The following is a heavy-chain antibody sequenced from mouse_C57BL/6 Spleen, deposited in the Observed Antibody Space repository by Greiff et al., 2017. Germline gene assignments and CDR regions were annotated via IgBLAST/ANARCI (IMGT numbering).Heavy chain of an antibody. Sequence: VQLQQPGAELVKPGASVKMSCKASGYTFTSYWITWVKQRPGQGLEWIGDIYPGSGSTNSNEKFKSKATLTVDTSSSTAYMQLSSLTSEDSAVYDWARWGYYGSSYGYAMDYWGQGTSVTVSS. CDR2: IYPGSGST. V-gene: IGHV1-55*01. CDR1: GYTFTSYW. CDR3: ARWGYYGSSYGYAMDY. D-gene: IGHD1-1*01. J-gene: IGHJ4*01.